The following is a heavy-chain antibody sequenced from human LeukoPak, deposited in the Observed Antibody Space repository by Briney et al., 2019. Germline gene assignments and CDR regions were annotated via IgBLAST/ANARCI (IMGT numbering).Heavy chain of an antibody. CDR3: ATDPPRYFDWLSGFDP. V-gene: IGHV1-24*01. D-gene: IGHD3-9*01. CDR1: GYTLTELS. Sequence: ASVKVSRKVSGYTLTELSMHWVRQAPGKGLEWMGGFDPEDGETIYAQKFQGRVTMTEDTSTDTAYMELSSLRSEDTAVYYCATDPPRYFDWLSGFDPWGQGTLVTVSS. J-gene: IGHJ5*02. CDR2: FDPEDGET.